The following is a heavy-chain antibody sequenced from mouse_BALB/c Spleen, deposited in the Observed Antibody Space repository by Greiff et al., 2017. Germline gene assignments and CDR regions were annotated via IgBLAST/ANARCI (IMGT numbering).Heavy chain of an antibody. J-gene: IGHJ3*01. CDR3: ARDYYGNPWFAY. CDR1: GYTFTSYW. Sequence: QVQLQQPGAELVKPGAPVKLSCKASGYTFTSYWMNWVKQRPGRGLEWIGRIDPSDSETHYNQKFKDKATLTVDKSSSTAYIQLSSLTSEDSAVYYCARDYYGNPWFAYWGQGTLVTVSA. CDR2: IDPSDSET. D-gene: IGHD2-1*01. V-gene: IGHV1-69*02.